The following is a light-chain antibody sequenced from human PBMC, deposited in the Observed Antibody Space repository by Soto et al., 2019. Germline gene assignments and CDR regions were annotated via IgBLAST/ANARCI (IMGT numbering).Light chain of an antibody. J-gene: IGLJ1*01. CDR3: CSYGGSPRYV. CDR1: SSDVGIYNY. V-gene: IGLV2-11*01. CDR2: DVS. Sequence: QSALTQPRSVSGSPGQSVTISCTGTSSDVGIYNYVSWYQQHPGKAPKVMIYDVSERPSGVPDRFSGSKSGKTASLTISGLQAEDEADYYCCSYGGSPRYVFGTGSKLTVL.